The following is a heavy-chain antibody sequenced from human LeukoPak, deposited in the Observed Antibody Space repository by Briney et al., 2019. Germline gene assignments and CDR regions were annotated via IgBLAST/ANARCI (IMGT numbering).Heavy chain of an antibody. D-gene: IGHD2-21*01. CDR2: INHSGST. V-gene: IGHV4-4*02. Sequence: SETLSLTCAVSGGSISNKNWWGWVRQPPGKGLEWIGEINHSGSTNYNPSLKSRVTISIDASQRHVSLTLNSVTAADTAVYYCATYGGDWKFDSWGQGTLVTVSS. CDR1: GGSISNKNW. J-gene: IGHJ4*02. CDR3: ATYGGDWKFDS.